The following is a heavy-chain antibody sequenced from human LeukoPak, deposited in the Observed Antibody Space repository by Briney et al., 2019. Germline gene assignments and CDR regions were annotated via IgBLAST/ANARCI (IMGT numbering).Heavy chain of an antibody. J-gene: IGHJ4*02. CDR1: GFTFSSYW. V-gene: IGHV3-21*04. CDR3: AKGSQWELLMGVFDY. Sequence: GGSLRLSCAASGFTFSSYWMHWVRQAPGKGLVWVSSINGVSSHIYYADSVKGRFTIYRDNAKNSLYLQMNSLRADDTAVYYCAKGSQWELLMGVFDYWGQGTLVTVSS. CDR2: INGVSSHI. D-gene: IGHD2-8*01.